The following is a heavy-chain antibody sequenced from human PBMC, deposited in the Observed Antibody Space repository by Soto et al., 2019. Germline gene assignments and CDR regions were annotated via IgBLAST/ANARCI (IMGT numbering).Heavy chain of an antibody. D-gene: IGHD1-1*01. J-gene: IGHJ6*02. Sequence: SVKVSCKASGDTFSSYTISWVRQAPGQGLEWMGRIITILGIANYAQKFQGRVTITADKSTSTAYMELSSLRSEDTAVYYCARVVGPAGTTVTTYYYYGMDVWGQGTTLTVSS. CDR2: IITILGIA. CDR1: GDTFSSYT. CDR3: ARVVGPAGTTVTTYYYYGMDV. V-gene: IGHV1-69*02.